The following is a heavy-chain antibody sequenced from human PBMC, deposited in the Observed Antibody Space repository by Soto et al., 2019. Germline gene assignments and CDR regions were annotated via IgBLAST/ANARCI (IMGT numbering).Heavy chain of an antibody. D-gene: IGHD3-10*01. CDR3: AHIVIWCGEPNYFDY. Sequence: SGPTLVNPTQTLTLTCTFSGFSLSTSGVGVGWIRQPPGKALEWLALIYWNDDKRYSPSLKSRLTITKDTSKNQVVLTMTNMDPVDTATYYCAHIVIWCGEPNYFDYWCQGTLRTGSS. V-gene: IGHV2-5*01. CDR2: IYWNDDK. CDR1: GFSLSTSGVG. J-gene: IGHJ4*02.